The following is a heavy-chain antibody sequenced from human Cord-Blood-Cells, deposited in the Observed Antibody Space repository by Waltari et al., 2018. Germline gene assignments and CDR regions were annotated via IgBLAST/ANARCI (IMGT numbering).Heavy chain of an antibody. V-gene: IGHV3-30*18. CDR3: AKDRGGGSGYDAFDI. CDR2: KSYDGSNK. Sequence: QVQLVESGGGVVQPGRSLRLSCAASGFTFSSYGMHWVRQAPGKGLEWVAVKSYDGSNKYYADSVKGRFTISRDNSKNTLYLQMNSLRAEDTAVYYCAKDRGGGSGYDAFDIWGQGTMVTVSS. D-gene: IGHD3-22*01. J-gene: IGHJ3*02. CDR1: GFTFSSYG.